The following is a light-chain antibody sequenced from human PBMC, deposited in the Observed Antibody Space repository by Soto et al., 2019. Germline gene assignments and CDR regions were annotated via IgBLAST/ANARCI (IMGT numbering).Light chain of an antibody. V-gene: IGKV1-5*03. Sequence: DIEMIQSPSTLSASVGDRVTITCRASQSVSRWLAWYQQKPGKAPKLLIYKASTLESGVPSRFSGSGSGTEFTLAISSLQPDDSATYYCQQYNDNWTFGQGTKVDIK. CDR1: QSVSRW. CDR2: KAS. J-gene: IGKJ1*01. CDR3: QQYNDNWT.